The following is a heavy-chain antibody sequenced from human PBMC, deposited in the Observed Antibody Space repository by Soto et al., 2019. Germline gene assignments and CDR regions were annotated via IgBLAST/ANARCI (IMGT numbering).Heavy chain of an antibody. CDR3: TTDATYYDILTGYYNVAL. CDR2: IKSKTDGGTT. V-gene: IGHV3-15*01. J-gene: IGHJ4*02. Sequence: GGSLRLSCAASGFPFSNAWMSWVRQAPGKGLEWVGRIKSKTDGGTTDYAAPVKGRITISRDDSKNTLYLQMNSLETEDTAVYYCTTDATYYDILTGYYNVALWGQGTLVTVSS. D-gene: IGHD3-9*01. CDR1: GFPFSNAW.